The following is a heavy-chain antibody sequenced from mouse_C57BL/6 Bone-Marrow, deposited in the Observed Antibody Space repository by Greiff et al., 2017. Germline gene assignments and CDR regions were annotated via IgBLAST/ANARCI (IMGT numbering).Heavy chain of an antibody. CDR3: ASSLFDY. CDR2: ISYDGSN. Sequence: EVQLQQSGPGLVKPSQSLSLTCSVTGYSITSGYYWNWIRQFPGNKLEWMGYISYDGSNNYNPSLKNRISITRDTSKNQFFLKLNSVTTEDTATYYCASSLFDYWGQGTTLTVSS. CDR1: GYSITSGYY. D-gene: IGHD6-2*01. V-gene: IGHV3-6*01. J-gene: IGHJ2*01.